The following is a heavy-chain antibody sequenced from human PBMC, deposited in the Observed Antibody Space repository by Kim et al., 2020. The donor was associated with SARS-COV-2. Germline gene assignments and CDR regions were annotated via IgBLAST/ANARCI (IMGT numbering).Heavy chain of an antibody. V-gene: IGHV1-3*01. CDR3: ARGGTHSSGWYRGYFDY. J-gene: IGHJ4*02. Sequence: ASVKVSCKASGYTFTSYAMHWVRQAPGQRLEWMGWINAGNGNTKYSQKFQGRVTITRDTSASTAYMELSSLRSEDTAVYYCARGGTHSSGWYRGYFDYWGQGTLVTVSS. D-gene: IGHD6-19*01. CDR2: INAGNGNT. CDR1: GYTFTSYA.